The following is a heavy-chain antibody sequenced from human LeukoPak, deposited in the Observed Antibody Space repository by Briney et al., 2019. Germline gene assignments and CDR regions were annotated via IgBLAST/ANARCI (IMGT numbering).Heavy chain of an antibody. CDR3: LPSSSWTGFDY. CDR1: GFTFSSYW. CDR2: INSDGSST. D-gene: IGHD6-13*01. J-gene: IGHJ4*02. Sequence: GGSLRLSCAASGFTFSSYWMHWVRQAPGKGLVWVSRINSDGSSTSYADSVKGRFTISRDNAKKTLYLQMNSLRAEDTAVYYCLPSSSWTGFDYWGQGTLVTVSS. V-gene: IGHV3-74*01.